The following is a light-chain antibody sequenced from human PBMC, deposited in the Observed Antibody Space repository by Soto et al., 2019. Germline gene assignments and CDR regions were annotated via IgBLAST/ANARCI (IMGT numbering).Light chain of an antibody. CDR1: SSDVGGYNY. J-gene: IGLJ1*01. V-gene: IGLV2-11*01. CDR2: DVS. CDR3: CSYAGSYTDV. Sequence: QSALTQPRSVSGSPGQSVTISCTGTSSDVGGYNYVSWYQQDPGKDPKLMIYDVSKRPSGVPDRFSGSKSGNTASLTISGLQAEYEADYYCCSYAGSYTDVFGTGTKLTVL.